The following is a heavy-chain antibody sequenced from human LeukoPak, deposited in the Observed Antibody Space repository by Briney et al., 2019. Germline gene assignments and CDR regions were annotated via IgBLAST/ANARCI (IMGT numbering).Heavy chain of an antibody. CDR2: INPNSGAT. Sequence: ASVKVSCKASGYTFNGYYIHWMRQAPGQGLEWMGWINPNSGATNYAQKFQGRVTMTRDTSISAAYMELSGLTSDDTAVYYCARDGLRNYWGQGTLVTVSS. CDR3: ARDGLRNY. V-gene: IGHV1-2*02. J-gene: IGHJ4*02. CDR1: GYTFNGYY.